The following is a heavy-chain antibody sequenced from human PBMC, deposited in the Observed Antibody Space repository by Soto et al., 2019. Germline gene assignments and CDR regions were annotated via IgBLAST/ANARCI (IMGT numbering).Heavy chain of an antibody. CDR3: ARQLSIAAALYYFDY. V-gene: IGHV3-33*01. D-gene: IGHD6-13*01. CDR1: GFTFSSYG. J-gene: IGHJ4*02. CDR2: IWYDGSNK. Sequence: PGGSLRLSCAASGFTFSSYGMHWVRQAPGKGLEWVAVIWYDGSNKYYADSVKGRFTISRDNSKNTLYLQMNSLRAEDTAVYYCARQLSIAAALYYFDYWGQGTLVTVSS.